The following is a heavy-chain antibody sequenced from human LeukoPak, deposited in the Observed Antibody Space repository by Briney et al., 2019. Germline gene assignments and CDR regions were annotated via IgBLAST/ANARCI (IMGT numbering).Heavy chain of an antibody. CDR3: ARSAVAGTFDY. Sequence: SETLSLTCAVYGGSFSGYYWSWIRQPPGKGLEWIGEINHSGSTNYNPSLKSRVTISVDTSKNQFSLKLSSVTAADTAVYYCARSAVAGTFDYWGQGTLVTVSS. V-gene: IGHV4-34*01. CDR2: INHSGST. CDR1: GGSFSGYY. D-gene: IGHD6-19*01. J-gene: IGHJ4*02.